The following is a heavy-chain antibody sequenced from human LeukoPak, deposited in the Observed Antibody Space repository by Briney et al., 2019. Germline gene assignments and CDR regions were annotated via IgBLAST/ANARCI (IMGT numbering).Heavy chain of an antibody. CDR1: GGSISTYY. CDR3: ARHVKAAAGAFDY. D-gene: IGHD6-13*01. V-gene: IGHV4-59*08. CDR2: VYYSGNT. Sequence: SETLSLTCAVSGGSISTYYWTWIRQPPGKGLEWIGNVYYSGNTKYNPSLKSRVTISVDTSRNKFSLKLSSVTAADTAVYYCARHVKAAAGAFDYWGQGTLVTVSS. J-gene: IGHJ4*02.